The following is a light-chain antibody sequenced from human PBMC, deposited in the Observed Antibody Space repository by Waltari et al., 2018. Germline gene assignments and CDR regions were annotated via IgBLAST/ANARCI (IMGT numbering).Light chain of an antibody. CDR2: GAS. CDR1: QSVSRA. CDR3: QHYVRLPAT. V-gene: IGKV3-20*01. Sequence: DIVLTHSPASLSSSPGVRLTLSCRASQSVSRALAWYQQKPGQAPRLLIFGASNRATGIPDRFSGSGSETDFSLTISRLEPEDFAVYYCQHYVRLPATFGRGTKVEIK. J-gene: IGKJ1*01.